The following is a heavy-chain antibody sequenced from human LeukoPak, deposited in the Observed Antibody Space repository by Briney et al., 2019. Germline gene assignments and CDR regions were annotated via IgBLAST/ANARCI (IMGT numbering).Heavy chain of an antibody. J-gene: IGHJ4*02. D-gene: IGHD2-15*01. Sequence: GGSLRLSCAASGFTFSNHAMSWVRQTPGKGLQWVSVISGSGRTTEYADSVKGRFTIPRDNSKNTLSLQMNSLRVEDTAIYYCAKNVVVKRYIDYWGQGTLVTVSS. CDR3: AKNVVVKRYIDY. V-gene: IGHV3-23*01. CDR1: GFTFSNHA. CDR2: ISGSGRTT.